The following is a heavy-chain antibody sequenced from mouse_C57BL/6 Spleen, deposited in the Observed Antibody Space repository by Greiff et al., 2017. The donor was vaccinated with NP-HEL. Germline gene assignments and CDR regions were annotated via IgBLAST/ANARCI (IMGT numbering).Heavy chain of an antibody. CDR3: ARGGYDGYLRYFDV. V-gene: IGHV3-6*01. D-gene: IGHD2-3*01. Sequence: EVQLQQSGPGLVKPSQSLSLTCSVTGYSITSGYYWNWIRQFPGNKLEWMGYISYDGSNNYNPSLRNRISITRDTSKNQFFLKLNSVTTEDTATYYCARGGYDGYLRYFDVWGTGTTVTVSS. CDR1: GYSITSGYY. CDR2: ISYDGSN. J-gene: IGHJ1*03.